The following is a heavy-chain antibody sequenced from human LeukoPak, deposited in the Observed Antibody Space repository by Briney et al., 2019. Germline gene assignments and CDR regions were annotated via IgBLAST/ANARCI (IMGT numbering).Heavy chain of an antibody. CDR3: ARKSRITRIRGDDAFDI. CDR2: INPYNGNT. Sequence: ASVKVSCKASGYTFTNYGISWVRQAPGQGLEWMGWINPYNGNTNYAQKFQGRVTLTTDTSTSTAYMELRSLRYDGTAVYYCARKSRITRIRGDDAFDIWGQGTMVTVSS. CDR1: GYTFTNYG. D-gene: IGHD3-10*01. V-gene: IGHV1-18*01. J-gene: IGHJ3*02.